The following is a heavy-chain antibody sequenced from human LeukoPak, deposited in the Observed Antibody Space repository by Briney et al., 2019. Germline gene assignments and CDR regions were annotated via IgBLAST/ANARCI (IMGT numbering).Heavy chain of an antibody. V-gene: IGHV3-21*01. D-gene: IGHD1-26*01. CDR3: ARGATRIDY. J-gene: IGHJ4*02. CDR1: GFTFSSYN. Sequence: GGSLRLSCAASGFTFSSYNMNWVRQAPGKGLEWVSSISSSSTYIYYADSVKGRFTISRDNAKNSLYLQMNSLRGEDTAVYYCARGATRIDYWGQGTLVTVPS. CDR2: ISSSSTYI.